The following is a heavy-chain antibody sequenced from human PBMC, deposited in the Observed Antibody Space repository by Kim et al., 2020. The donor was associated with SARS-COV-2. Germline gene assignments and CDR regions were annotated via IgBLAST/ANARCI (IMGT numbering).Heavy chain of an antibody. D-gene: IGHD6-19*01. CDR1: GFTFSDYY. J-gene: IGHJ5*02. V-gene: IGHV3-11*01. CDR2: ISSSGSTI. CDR3: ARDQRIAVAGTGARWFDP. Sequence: GGSLRLSCAASGFTFSDYYMSWIRQAPGKGLEWVSYISSSGSTIYYADSVKGRFTISRDNAKNSLYLQMNSLRAEDTAVYYCARDQRIAVAGTGARWFDPWGQGTLVTVSS.